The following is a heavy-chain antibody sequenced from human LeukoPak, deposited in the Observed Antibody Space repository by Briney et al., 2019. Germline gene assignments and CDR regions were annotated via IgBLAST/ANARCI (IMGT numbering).Heavy chain of an antibody. V-gene: IGHV4-39*01. Sequence: SETLSLTCTVSGDSVSSNIYYWAWIRQPPGKGLEWIGSICNGRTTYYTPSLKGRVTMTIDTSKSQFSLKVTSVTAADTAVYYCARLVGSGSGSYLSKWGQGTLVTVSS. J-gene: IGHJ4*02. CDR2: ICNGRTT. CDR1: GDSVSSNIYY. D-gene: IGHD3-10*01. CDR3: ARLVGSGSGSYLSK.